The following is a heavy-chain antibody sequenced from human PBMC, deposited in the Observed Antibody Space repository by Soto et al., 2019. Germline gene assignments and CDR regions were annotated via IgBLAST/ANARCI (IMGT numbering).Heavy chain of an antibody. J-gene: IGHJ3*02. CDR3: AREELQLWSNAFDI. CDR2: ISYDGSNK. V-gene: IGHV3-30-3*01. Sequence: QMQLVESGGGGVQPGTSLRLSCAASGFTFRTNAMHWVRQAPGKGLGWVAVISYDGSNKYYSDSMKGRFTISRDNSKNILYLQMNSLRAEDTAVYYCAREELQLWSNAFDIWGQGTMVTVSS. CDR1: GFTFRTNA. D-gene: IGHD3-10*01.